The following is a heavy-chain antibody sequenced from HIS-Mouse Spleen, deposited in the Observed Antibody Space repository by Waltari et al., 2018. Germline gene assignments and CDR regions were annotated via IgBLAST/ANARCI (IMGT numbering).Heavy chain of an antibody. V-gene: IGHV4-39*07. CDR3: AREIPYSSSWYDWYFDL. D-gene: IGHD6-13*01. Sequence: QLQLQESGPGLVKPSETLSLTCTVSGGSISSSSYYWGCIRQPPGKGLEWIGSIYYSWSTYYNPSLKSRVTISVDTSKNQFSLKLSSVTAADTAVYYCAREIPYSSSWYDWYFDLWGRGTLVTVSS. CDR2: IYYSWST. J-gene: IGHJ2*01. CDR1: GGSISSSSYY.